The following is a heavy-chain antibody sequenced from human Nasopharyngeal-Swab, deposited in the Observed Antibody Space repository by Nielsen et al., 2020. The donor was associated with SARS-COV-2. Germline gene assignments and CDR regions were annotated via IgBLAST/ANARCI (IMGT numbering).Heavy chain of an antibody. V-gene: IGHV3-21*01. Sequence: GGSLRLSCAASGFTFSSYSMNWVRQAPGKGLEWVSSISRSSRFIYYADSVKGRFTISRDNAKNSLYLQMNSLRAEDTAVYYCARVRRFDWSTAAPTFDPWGQGTLVTVSS. CDR2: ISRSSRFI. CDR3: ARVRRFDWSTAAPTFDP. CDR1: GFTFSSYS. J-gene: IGHJ5*02. D-gene: IGHD3-9*01.